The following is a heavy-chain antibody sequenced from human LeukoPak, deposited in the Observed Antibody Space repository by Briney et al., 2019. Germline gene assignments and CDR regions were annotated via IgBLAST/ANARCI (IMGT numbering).Heavy chain of an antibody. Sequence: PGGSLRLSCAASGFTFSSYSMNWVRQAPGKGLEWVSSISSSSCYIYYADSVKGRFTISRDNAKNSLYLQMNSLRAEDTAVYYCARDVSGGYSGYPDTFDYWGQGTLVTVSS. V-gene: IGHV3-21*01. CDR3: ARDVSGGYSGYPDTFDY. J-gene: IGHJ4*02. D-gene: IGHD5-12*01. CDR1: GFTFSSYS. CDR2: ISSSSCYI.